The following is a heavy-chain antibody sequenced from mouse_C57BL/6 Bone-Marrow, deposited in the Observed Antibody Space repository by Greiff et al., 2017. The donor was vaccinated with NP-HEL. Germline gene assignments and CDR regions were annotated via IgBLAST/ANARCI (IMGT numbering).Heavy chain of an antibody. CDR2: IYPGHSDT. J-gene: IGHJ3*01. Sequence: VQLKESGTVLARPGASVKMSCKTSGYTFTSYWMHWVKQRPGQGLEWIGAIYPGHSDTSYNQKFKGKAKLTAVTSASTAYMELSSLTNEDSAVYYCTQEFYYGSSSAWFAYWGQGTLVTVSA. CDR3: TQEFYYGSSSAWFAY. CDR1: GYTFTSYW. D-gene: IGHD1-1*01. V-gene: IGHV1-5*01.